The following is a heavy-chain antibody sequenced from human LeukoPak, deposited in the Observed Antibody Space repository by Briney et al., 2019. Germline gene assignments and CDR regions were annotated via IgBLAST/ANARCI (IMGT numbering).Heavy chain of an antibody. Sequence: GGSLRLSCAASGFTFSSYWMSWVRQAPGKGVEWVANIKQDGSEKYYVDSVKGRFTISRDNAKNSLYLQMNSLRAEDTAVYYCARDSGDSTTLFDYWGQGTLVTVSS. J-gene: IGHJ4*02. CDR3: ARDSGDSTTLFDY. CDR1: GFTFSSYW. V-gene: IGHV3-7*01. D-gene: IGHD4-17*01. CDR2: IKQDGSEK.